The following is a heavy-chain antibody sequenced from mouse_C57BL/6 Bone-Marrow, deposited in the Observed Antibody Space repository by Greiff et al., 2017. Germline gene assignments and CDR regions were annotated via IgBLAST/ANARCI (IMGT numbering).Heavy chain of an antibody. J-gene: IGHJ4*01. CDR2: IDPSDSYT. CDR3: ARENLQCYYSNSYAMDY. CDR1: GYTFTSYW. Sequence: VQLQQPGAELVMPGASVKLSCKASGYTFTSYWMHWVKQRPGQGLEWIGEIDPSDSYTNYNQKFKGKSTLTVDKSSSTAYMQLSSLTSEDSAVYSCARENLQCYYSNSYAMDYWGQGTSVTVSS. V-gene: IGHV1-69*01. D-gene: IGHD2-5*01.